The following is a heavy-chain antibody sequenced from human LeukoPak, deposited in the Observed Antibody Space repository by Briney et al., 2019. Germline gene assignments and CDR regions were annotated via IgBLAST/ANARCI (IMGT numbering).Heavy chain of an antibody. CDR3: ARSPYGSGRYAFDI. Sequence: ASGTLSLTCAVSDGSISNSNWWSWVRQPPGKGLEWIGEIYHSGRTNYNPSLKSRATISVDTSKNQVSLNLRSVTAADTAVYYCARSPYGSGRYAFDIWGQGTMVTVSS. J-gene: IGHJ3*02. CDR2: IYHSGRT. V-gene: IGHV4-4*02. CDR1: DGSISNSNW. D-gene: IGHD3-10*01.